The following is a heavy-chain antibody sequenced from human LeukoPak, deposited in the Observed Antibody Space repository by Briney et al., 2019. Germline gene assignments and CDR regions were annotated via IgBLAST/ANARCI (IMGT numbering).Heavy chain of an antibody. J-gene: IGHJ4*02. CDR3: AKLGHTSGYYARHSDY. V-gene: IGHV3-23*01. CDR1: GFTFNNYG. D-gene: IGHD3-22*01. CDR2: ISRDGGDT. Sequence: GGSLRLSCAASGFTFNNYGMSWVRQAPGRGLEWVSAISRDGGDTFYADSVKGRFTISRDNSKNTVYLQMYSLRAEDTALYYCAKLGHTSGYYARHSDYWGQGTLVTVSS.